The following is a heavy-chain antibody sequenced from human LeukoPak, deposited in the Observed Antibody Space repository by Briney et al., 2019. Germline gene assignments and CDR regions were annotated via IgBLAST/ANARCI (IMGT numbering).Heavy chain of an antibody. Sequence: GGSLRLSCAASGFTFSSYAMSWVRQAPGKGLEWVSAISGSGGSTYYADSVKGRFTISRDNSKNTLYLQMNSLRGEDTAVYFCAKDARPGPEVGSNWFEPWGQGTLVTVSS. V-gene: IGHV3-23*01. D-gene: IGHD1-26*01. CDR1: GFTFSSYA. J-gene: IGHJ5*02. CDR2: ISGSGGST. CDR3: AKDARPGPEVGSNWFEP.